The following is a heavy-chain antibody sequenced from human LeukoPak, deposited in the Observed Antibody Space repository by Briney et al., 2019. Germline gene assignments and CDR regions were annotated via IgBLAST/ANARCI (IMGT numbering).Heavy chain of an antibody. CDR2: IYHSGST. CDR3: ARATGYVWFGELLSYLTSDSSAFDI. Sequence: SETLSLTWTVSGYSISSGYYWGWIRQPPGKGLEWIGSIYHSGSTYYNPSLKSRVTISVDTSKNQFSLKLSSVTAADTAVYYCARATGYVWFGELLSYLTSDSSAFDIWGQGTMVTVSS. J-gene: IGHJ3*02. V-gene: IGHV4-38-2*02. CDR1: GYSISSGYY. D-gene: IGHD3-10*01.